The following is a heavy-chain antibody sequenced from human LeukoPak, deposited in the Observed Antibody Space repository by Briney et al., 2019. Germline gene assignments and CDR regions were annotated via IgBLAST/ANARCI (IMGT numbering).Heavy chain of an antibody. Sequence: GGSLRLSCAASGFTFSSYSMNWVRQAPGKGLEWVSSISSSSSYIYYADSVKGRFTISRDNAKNSLYLQMNSLRAEDTAVYYCARGRHLSGSGYPFDYWGQGTLVTVSS. CDR1: GFTFSSYS. CDR2: ISSSSSYI. D-gene: IGHD3-22*01. V-gene: IGHV3-21*01. CDR3: ARGRHLSGSGYPFDY. J-gene: IGHJ4*02.